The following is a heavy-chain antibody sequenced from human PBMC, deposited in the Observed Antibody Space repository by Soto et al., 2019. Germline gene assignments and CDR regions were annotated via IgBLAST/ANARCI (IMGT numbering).Heavy chain of an antibody. CDR1: GGSITNYY. J-gene: IGHJ6*02. Sequence: QVQLQESGPGLVKPSETLSLTCTVSGGSITNYYCSWFRQPPGKGLEWIGYINYDGYSAYNLSLKRRVPLSMDASKTQFSLMLESVTATDTAVYYCARHGFGPLHGLVDVWGPGTTVSVSS. CDR3: ARHGFGPLHGLVDV. V-gene: IGHV4-59*08. CDR2: INYDGYS. D-gene: IGHD3-10*01.